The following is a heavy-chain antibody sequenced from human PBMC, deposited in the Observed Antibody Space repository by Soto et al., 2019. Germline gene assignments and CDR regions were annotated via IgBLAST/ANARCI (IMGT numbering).Heavy chain of an antibody. CDR3: AREGKRVWSCYCLCGSGPLYYGMDV. J-gene: IGHJ6*02. D-gene: IGHD3-3*01. V-gene: IGHV1-2*02. CDR1: GYTFTGYY. CDR2: INPNSGGT. Sequence: ASVKVSCKASGYTFTGYYMHWVRQAPGQGLEWMGWINPNSGGTNYAQKFQGRVTMTRDTSISAAYMELSRLRSDDTAVYYCAREGKRVWSCYCLCGSGPLYYGMDVWGQGTTVTVSS.